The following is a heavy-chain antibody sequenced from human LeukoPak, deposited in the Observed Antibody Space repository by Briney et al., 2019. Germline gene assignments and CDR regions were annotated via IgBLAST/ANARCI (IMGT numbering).Heavy chain of an antibody. Sequence: SVKVSCKASGGTFSSYAISWVRQAPGQGPEWMGGIIPIFGTANYAQKFQGRVTITADESTSTAYMELSSLRSEDTAVYYCARGDRSSSSGILDYWGQGTLVTVSS. CDR2: IIPIFGTA. CDR3: ARGDRSSSSGILDY. CDR1: GGTFSSYA. J-gene: IGHJ4*02. V-gene: IGHV1-69*13. D-gene: IGHD6-6*01.